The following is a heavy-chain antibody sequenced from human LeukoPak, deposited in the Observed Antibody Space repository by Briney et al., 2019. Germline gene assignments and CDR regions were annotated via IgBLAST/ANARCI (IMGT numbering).Heavy chain of an antibody. J-gene: IGHJ5*02. Sequence: SETLSLTCTVSGGSISSYYWSWIRQPAGKGLEWIGRIYTSGSANYNPSLKSRVTMSVDTSKNQFSLKLSSVTAADTAVHYCARYSYGSGWFDPWGQGTLVTVSS. CDR2: IYTSGSA. V-gene: IGHV4-4*07. D-gene: IGHD5-18*01. CDR3: ARYSYGSGWFDP. CDR1: GGSISSYY.